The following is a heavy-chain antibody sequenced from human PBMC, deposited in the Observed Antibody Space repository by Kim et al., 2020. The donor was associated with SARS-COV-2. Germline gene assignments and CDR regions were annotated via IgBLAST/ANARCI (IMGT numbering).Heavy chain of an antibody. J-gene: IGHJ6*02. D-gene: IGHD4-17*01. Sequence: VKGRLTISRDNAKNSLYLQMNSLSAEETAVYYCASAIPTTVTYYYYYGMDVWGQGTTVTVSS. CDR3: ASAIPTTVTYYYYYGMDV. V-gene: IGHV3-11*01.